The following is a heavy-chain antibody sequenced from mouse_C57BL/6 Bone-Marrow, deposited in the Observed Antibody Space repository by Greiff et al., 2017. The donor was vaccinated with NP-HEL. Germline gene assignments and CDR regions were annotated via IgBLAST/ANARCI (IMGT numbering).Heavy chain of an antibody. J-gene: IGHJ2*01. CDR1: GYTFTSYW. Sequence: QVQLQQPGAELVKPGASVKLSCKASGYTFTSYWMHWVKQRPGQGLEWIGMIHPNSGSTNYNEKFKSKATLTVDKSSSTAYMQLSSLTSEYSAVYYCEGNYAYYFDYWGQGTTLTVSS. V-gene: IGHV1-64*01. CDR2: IHPNSGST. CDR3: EGNYAYYFDY. D-gene: IGHD2-1*01.